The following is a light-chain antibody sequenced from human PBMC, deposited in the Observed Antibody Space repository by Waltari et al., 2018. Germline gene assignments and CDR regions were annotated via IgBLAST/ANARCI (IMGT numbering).Light chain of an antibody. V-gene: IGKV3-20*01. Sequence: EIVLTQSPGTLSLSPGERATLSCRASQSVSSSWLAWYQRKPGQVPRLLIYGASSRATGIPDRFSGSGSGTDFTLTISRLEPEDFAVYYCEQYGGSPITFGQGTRLEIK. CDR2: GAS. CDR3: EQYGGSPIT. CDR1: QSVSSSW. J-gene: IGKJ5*01.